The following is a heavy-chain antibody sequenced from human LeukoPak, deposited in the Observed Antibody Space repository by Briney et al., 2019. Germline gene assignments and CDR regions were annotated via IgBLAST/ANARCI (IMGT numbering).Heavy chain of an antibody. V-gene: IGHV1-46*01. CDR2: INPSGGST. CDR3: VRSADVGALDY. J-gene: IGHJ4*02. Sequence: ASVKVSCKASGYTFTSYYMHWVRQAPGQGLEWMGIINPSGGSTSYAQKFQGRVTMTRDMSTSTVYMELSSLRSEDTAVYYCVRSADVGALDYWGQGTLVTVSS. D-gene: IGHD1-26*01. CDR1: GYTFTSYY.